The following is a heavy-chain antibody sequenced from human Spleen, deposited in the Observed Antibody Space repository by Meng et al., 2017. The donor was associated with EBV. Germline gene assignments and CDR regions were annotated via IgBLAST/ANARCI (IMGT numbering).Heavy chain of an antibody. D-gene: IGHD3-10*01. V-gene: IGHV4-30-4*01. CDR1: GGSISSDGYY. CDR2: IYYRGST. Sequence: QGHPQGPGPGPVEPSRTLSLTCAVSGGSISSDGYYWSWIRQPPGKGLEWIGYIYYRGSTYYNPSLKSRVTISLDTSKNQFSLKLSSVTAADTAVYYCARAVRGYYGSVTTLDYWGQGTLVTVSS. CDR3: ARAVRGYYGSVTTLDY. J-gene: IGHJ4*02.